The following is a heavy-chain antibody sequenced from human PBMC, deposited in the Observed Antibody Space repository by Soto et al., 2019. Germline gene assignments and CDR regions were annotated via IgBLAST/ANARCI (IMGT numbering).Heavy chain of an antibody. CDR3: ARHPPLGGSGELYNWFDP. D-gene: IGHD3-10*01. CDR2: IYYSGST. V-gene: IGHV4-39*01. J-gene: IGHJ5*02. CDR1: GGSISSSSYY. Sequence: PSETLSLTCTVSGGSISSSSYYWGWIRQPPGKGLEWIGSIYYSGSTYYNPSLKSRVTISVDTSKNQFSLKLSSVTAADTAVYYCARHPPLGGSGELYNWFDPWGQGTLVTVSS.